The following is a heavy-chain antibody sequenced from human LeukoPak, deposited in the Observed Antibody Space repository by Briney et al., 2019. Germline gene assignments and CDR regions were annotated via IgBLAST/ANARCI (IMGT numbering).Heavy chain of an antibody. Sequence: GGSLRLSCAASGFTFNTFSMTWVRQAPGLGLEFLSYISGSISIINYADSVKGRFTISRDNAKNSLYLQMNSQRAEDTAVYYCARDRMRTSRYSDAFDIWGQGTMVTVSS. V-gene: IGHV3-48*04. CDR1: GFTFNTFS. CDR2: ISGSISII. J-gene: IGHJ3*02. D-gene: IGHD2-2*01. CDR3: ARDRMRTSRYSDAFDI.